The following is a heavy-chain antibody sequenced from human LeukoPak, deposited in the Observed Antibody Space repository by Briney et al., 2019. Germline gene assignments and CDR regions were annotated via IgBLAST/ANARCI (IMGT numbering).Heavy chain of an antibody. D-gene: IGHD5-18*01. Sequence: PGGSLRLSCAASGFTFSSYGMRWVRQAPGKGLEWVAVISYDGSNKYYADSVKGRFTISRDNSKNTLYLQMNSLRAEDTAVYYCAKVDTATDFDYWGQGTLVTVSS. CDR2: ISYDGSNK. CDR1: GFTFSSYG. V-gene: IGHV3-30*18. J-gene: IGHJ4*02. CDR3: AKVDTATDFDY.